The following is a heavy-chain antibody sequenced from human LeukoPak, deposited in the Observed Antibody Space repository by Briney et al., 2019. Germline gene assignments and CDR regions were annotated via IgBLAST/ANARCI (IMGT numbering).Heavy chain of an antibody. CDR2: IYDNGNT. V-gene: IGHV4-59*01. CDR1: GGSISSYY. Sequence: SETLSLTCTVAGGSISSYYWSWIRQPPGKGLEWTGYIYDNGNTNYNPSLKSRVNISLDTSKNQFSLKLNSVTAADTAVYYCARRGRGYYYYYYMDVWGKGTTVTVSS. CDR3: ARRGRGYYYYYYMDV. D-gene: IGHD3-10*01. J-gene: IGHJ6*03.